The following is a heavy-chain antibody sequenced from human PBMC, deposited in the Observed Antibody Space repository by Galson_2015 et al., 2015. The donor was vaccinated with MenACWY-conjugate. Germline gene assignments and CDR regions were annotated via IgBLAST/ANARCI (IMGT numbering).Heavy chain of an antibody. CDR2: ISTTGGGT. Sequence: SLRLSCAASGFTFSNYAMNWVRQASGRGLEWVSAISTTGGGTYYADSVKGRFTVSRDNSKNTLFLQMDSLRAEDTAVYYCAKRGYSDGYDWFDPWGLGTLATVSS. V-gene: IGHV3-23*01. J-gene: IGHJ5*02. CDR1: GFTFSNYA. D-gene: IGHD5-18*01. CDR3: AKRGYSDGYDWFDP.